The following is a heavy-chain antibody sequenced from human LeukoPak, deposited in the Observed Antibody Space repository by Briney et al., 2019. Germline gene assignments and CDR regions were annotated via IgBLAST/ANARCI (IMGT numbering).Heavy chain of an antibody. J-gene: IGHJ4*02. D-gene: IGHD6-13*01. V-gene: IGHV3-7*01. CDR1: GFTFISYW. CDR3: ARAFSSSWYNPLFDY. Sequence: PGGSLRLSCAASGFTFISYWMSWVRQTPGKGLEWVANIRQDGSEKYYVDSVKGRFTISRDNAKNSLYLQMNSLRAEDTAVYYCARAFSSSWYNPLFDYWGQGTLVTVSS. CDR2: IRQDGSEK.